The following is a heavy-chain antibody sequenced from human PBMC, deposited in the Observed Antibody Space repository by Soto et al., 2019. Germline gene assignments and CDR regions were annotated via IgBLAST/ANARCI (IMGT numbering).Heavy chain of an antibody. CDR2: FDPEYGGT. CDR1: GYTLTELS. V-gene: IGHV1-24*01. CDR3: TTSNLNYAMDV. Sequence: ASVKFSCRVSGYTLTELSMHWVRQAPGKGLEWMGSFDPEYGGTIYAHKFQGRVTMTEDTSTETAYMELSSLRIEDTAVYFCTTSNLNYAMDVWGQGITVTVSS. J-gene: IGHJ6*02.